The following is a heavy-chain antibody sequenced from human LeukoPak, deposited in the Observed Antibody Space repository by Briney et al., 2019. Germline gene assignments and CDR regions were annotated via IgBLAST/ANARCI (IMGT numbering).Heavy chain of an antibody. Sequence: KPGGSLRLSCAASGFTFSDYYMSWIRQAPGKGLEWVSYISSSGSTIYYADSVKGRCTISRDNAKNSLYLQMNSLRAEDTAVYYCARHYYDSSGYYYGLGYWGQGTLVTVSS. D-gene: IGHD3-22*01. CDR3: ARHYYDSSGYYYGLGY. V-gene: IGHV3-11*01. J-gene: IGHJ4*02. CDR2: ISSSGSTI. CDR1: GFTFSDYY.